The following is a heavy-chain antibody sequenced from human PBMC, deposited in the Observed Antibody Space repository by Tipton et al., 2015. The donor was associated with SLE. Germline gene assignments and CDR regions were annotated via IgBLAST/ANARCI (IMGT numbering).Heavy chain of an antibody. CDR1: GCTFTSHD. V-gene: IGHV1-8*01. J-gene: IGHJ5*02. CDR2: MNPNSGNT. Sequence: QVQLVQSGAEVKKPGASVKVSCKASGCTFTSHDIMWVRQATGQGLEWMGWMNPNSGNTGYAQKFQGRVTMTRNTAISTACMELSDLRSDDTAVYYCARAGDWGSVDPRGLGTLVNVSS. D-gene: IGHD7-27*01. CDR3: ARAGDWGSVDP.